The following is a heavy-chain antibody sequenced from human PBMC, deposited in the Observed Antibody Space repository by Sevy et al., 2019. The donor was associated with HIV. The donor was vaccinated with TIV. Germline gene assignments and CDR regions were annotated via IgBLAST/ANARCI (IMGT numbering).Heavy chain of an antibody. CDR2: IYSGGST. Sequence: GGSLRLSCAASGFTVSSNYMSWVRQAPGKGLEWVSVIYSGGSTYYADSMKGRFTISRDNSKNTLYLQMNSLRAEDTAVYYCARASRFGAGGWFDPWGQGTLVTVSS. CDR3: ARASRFGAGGWFDP. V-gene: IGHV3-53*01. J-gene: IGHJ5*02. CDR1: GFTVSSNY. D-gene: IGHD3-3*01.